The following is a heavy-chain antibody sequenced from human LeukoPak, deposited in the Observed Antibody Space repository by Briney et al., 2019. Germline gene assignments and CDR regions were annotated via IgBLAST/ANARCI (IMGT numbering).Heavy chain of an antibody. Sequence: SQTLSLTCAISGDSVSSNSSAWNWIRQSPSRGLEWLGRTYYRSKWYNDYSVSVKSRIPINPDTSRNHFSLQLNSVTPEDTAVYYCAREIVSVAGRYFQHWGQGTLVTVSS. D-gene: IGHD6-19*01. CDR1: GDSVSSNSSA. V-gene: IGHV6-1*01. J-gene: IGHJ1*01. CDR2: TYYRSKWYN. CDR3: AREIVSVAGRYFQH.